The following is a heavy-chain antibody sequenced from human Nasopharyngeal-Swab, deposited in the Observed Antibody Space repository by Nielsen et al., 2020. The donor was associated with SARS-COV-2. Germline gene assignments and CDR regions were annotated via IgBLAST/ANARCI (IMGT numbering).Heavy chain of an antibody. J-gene: IGHJ4*02. Sequence: GESLKISCAASGFTFSSYAMSWVRQAPGKGLEWVSAISGSGGSTYYADSVKGRFTISRDNSKNTLYLQMNSLRAEDTAVYYCAKAITMIVVVEGEGYWGQGTLVTVSS. V-gene: IGHV3-23*01. D-gene: IGHD3-22*01. CDR1: GFTFSSYA. CDR2: ISGSGGST. CDR3: AKAITMIVVVEGEGY.